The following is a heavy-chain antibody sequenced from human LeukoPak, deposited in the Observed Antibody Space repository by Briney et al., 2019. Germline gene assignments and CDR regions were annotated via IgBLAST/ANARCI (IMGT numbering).Heavy chain of an antibody. D-gene: IGHD6-13*01. Sequence: PGGSLRLSCAASGFTFSSYAMSWVRRAPGKGLEWVSAISGSGGSTYYADSAKGRFTISRDNSKNTLYLQMNSLRAEDTAVYYCARQAAAGMRTGIQHWGQGTLVTVSS. V-gene: IGHV3-23*01. CDR3: ARQAAAGMRTGIQH. CDR2: ISGSGGST. CDR1: GFTFSSYA. J-gene: IGHJ1*01.